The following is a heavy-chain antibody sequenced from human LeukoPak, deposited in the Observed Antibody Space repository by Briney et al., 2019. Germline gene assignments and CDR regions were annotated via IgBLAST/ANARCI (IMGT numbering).Heavy chain of an antibody. J-gene: IGHJ3*02. Sequence: GESLKISCKGSGYSFTSYWIGWVRQMPGKGLEWMGIIYPGDSDTRYSPSFQGQVIISADKSISTAYLQWSSLKASDTAMYYCARTPEFEAAAGNHHDAFDIWGQGTMVTVSS. D-gene: IGHD6-13*01. CDR3: ARTPEFEAAAGNHHDAFDI. CDR2: IYPGDSDT. V-gene: IGHV5-51*01. CDR1: GYSFTSYW.